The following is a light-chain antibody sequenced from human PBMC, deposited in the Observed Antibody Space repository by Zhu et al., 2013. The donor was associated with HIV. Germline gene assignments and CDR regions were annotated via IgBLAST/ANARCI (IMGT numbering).Light chain of an antibody. CDR1: SSDVGSYNL. J-gene: IGLJ1*01. Sequence: QSALTQPASVSGSPGQSITISCTGTSSDVGSYNLVSWYQQHPGKAPKLMIYEVTKRPSGVPDRFSGSKSGNTASLTVSGLQAEDEADYYCSSYAGSNIXVFGTGTKVTVL. CDR2: EVT. V-gene: IGLV2-14*02. CDR3: SSYAGSNIXV.